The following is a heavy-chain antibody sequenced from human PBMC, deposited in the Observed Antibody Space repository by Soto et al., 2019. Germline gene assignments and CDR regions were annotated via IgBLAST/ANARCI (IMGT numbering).Heavy chain of an antibody. Sequence: QVQLVQSGAEVKKPGASVKVSCKASGFTFSRDDINWGRHATGQGLEWMGWMNPNSGNTVYAQKFQGRVTMTRNTSIRTAYMELSSLRFEATAVYYCARVPYLYGDYYNWFARGGQLTRVTFSS. CDR2: MNPNSGNT. CDR1: GFTFSRDD. J-gene: IGHJ5*02. CDR3: ARVPYLYGDYYNWFAR. V-gene: IGHV1-8*01. D-gene: IGHD4-17*01.